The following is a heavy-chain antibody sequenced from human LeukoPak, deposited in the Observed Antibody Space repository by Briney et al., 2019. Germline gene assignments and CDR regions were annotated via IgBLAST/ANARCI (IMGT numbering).Heavy chain of an antibody. Sequence: GGSLRLSCAASGFTFSIYVMSWVRQAPGKGPECVSALSASGDITYYADSVKGRFTVSRDNSKNTLYLQMNSLRAEDTAVYYCAKERYCSGGSCFHFSDSWGQGTLVTVSS. D-gene: IGHD2-15*01. CDR2: LSASGDIT. V-gene: IGHV3-23*01. J-gene: IGHJ4*02. CDR3: AKERYCSGGSCFHFSDS. CDR1: GFTFSIYV.